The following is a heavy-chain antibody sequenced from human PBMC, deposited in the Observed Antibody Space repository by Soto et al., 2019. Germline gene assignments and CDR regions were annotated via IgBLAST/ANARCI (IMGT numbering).Heavy chain of an antibody. CDR2: SYSSGNT. CDR3: AIGSGWQDMDY. Sequence: TSETLSLTCTVSGGSIRSYYWTWIRQPAGKRLEWIGRSYSSGNTDYNPSLKSRVTMSADTSKNQFSLKLSSVTAADTAVYYCAIGSGWQDMDYWGQGTLVTVSS. V-gene: IGHV4-4*07. D-gene: IGHD6-19*01. J-gene: IGHJ4*02. CDR1: GGSIRSYY.